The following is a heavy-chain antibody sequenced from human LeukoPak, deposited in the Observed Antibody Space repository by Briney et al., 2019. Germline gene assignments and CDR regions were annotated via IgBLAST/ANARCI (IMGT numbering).Heavy chain of an antibody. CDR3: DGIAVAGTDAFDI. J-gene: IGHJ3*02. V-gene: IGHV3-23*01. CDR1: GFTFSSYA. Sequence: GGSLRLSCAASGFTFSSYAMSWVRQAPGKGLEWVSAISGSGGSTYYADSVKGRFTISRDNSKNTLYLQMNSLRDEDTAVYYCDGIAVAGTDAFDIWGQGTMVTVSS. CDR2: ISGSGGST. D-gene: IGHD6-19*01.